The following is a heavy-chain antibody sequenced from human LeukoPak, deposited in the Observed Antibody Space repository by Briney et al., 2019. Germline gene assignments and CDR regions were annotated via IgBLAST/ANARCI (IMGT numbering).Heavy chain of an antibody. CDR1: GGSFSGYY. V-gene: IGHV4-34*01. CDR3: ARGATSTNWFDP. CDR2: INHSIST. J-gene: IGHJ5*02. Sequence: PSETLSLTCAVYGGSFSGYYSSWIRQPPGKGLEWIGEINHSISTTYNPYLKCRVTISVDTSKNQFSLKLNSMTAADTAVYYCARGATSTNWFDPWGQEARVTVSS.